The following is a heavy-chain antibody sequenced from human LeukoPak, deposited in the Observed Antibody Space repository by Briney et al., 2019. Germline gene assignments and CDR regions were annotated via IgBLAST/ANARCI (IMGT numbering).Heavy chain of an antibody. CDR1: GYTFTGYY. CDR2: INPNSGGT. CDR3: ARDPLYCSGGSCYNWFDP. D-gene: IGHD2-15*01. V-gene: IGHV1-2*02. J-gene: IGHJ5*02. Sequence: ASAKVSCKASGYTFTGYYMHWVRQAPGQGLEWIGWINPNSGGTNYAQKFQGRVTMTRDTSISTAYMELSRLRSDDTAVYYCARDPLYCSGGSCYNWFDPWGQGTLVTVSS.